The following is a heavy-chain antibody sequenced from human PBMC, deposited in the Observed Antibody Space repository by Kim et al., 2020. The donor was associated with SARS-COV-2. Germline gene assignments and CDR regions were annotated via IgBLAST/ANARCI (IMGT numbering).Heavy chain of an antibody. J-gene: IGHJ6*02. CDR3: ARSGSFLEWLSYGMDV. Sequence: KVQGRVTITADESTSTAYMELSSLRSEDTAVYYCARSGSFLEWLSYGMDVWGQGTTVTVSS. D-gene: IGHD3-3*02. V-gene: IGHV1-69*01.